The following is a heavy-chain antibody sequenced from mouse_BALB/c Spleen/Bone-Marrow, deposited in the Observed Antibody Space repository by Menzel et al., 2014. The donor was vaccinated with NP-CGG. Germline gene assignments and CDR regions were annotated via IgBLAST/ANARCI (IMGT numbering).Heavy chain of an antibody. Sequence: EVMLVESGGGLVKPGGSLKLSCAASGFTSSDYYMYWVRRTPEKRLEWVATISDGGSYTYYPDSVKGRFTISRDNAKNNLYLQMSSLKSEDTAMYYCVLRWFAYWGQGTLVTVSA. CDR2: ISDGGSYT. V-gene: IGHV5-4*02. J-gene: IGHJ3*01. CDR3: VLRWFAY. CDR1: GFTSSDYY. D-gene: IGHD1-1*01.